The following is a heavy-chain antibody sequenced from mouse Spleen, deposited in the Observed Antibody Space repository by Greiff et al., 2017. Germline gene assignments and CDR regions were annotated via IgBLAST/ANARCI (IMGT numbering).Heavy chain of an antibody. D-gene: IGHD2-3*01. J-gene: IGHJ4*01. Sequence: QVHVKQSGPGLVQPSQSLSITCTVSGFSLTSYGVHWVRQSPGKGLEWLGVIWSGGSTDYNAAFISRLSISKDNSKSQVFFKMNSLQADDTAIYYCARNGIYDGYPGNAMDYWGQGTSVTVSS. CDR3: ARNGIYDGYPGNAMDY. V-gene: IGHV2-2*01. CDR1: GFSLTSYG. CDR2: IWSGGST.